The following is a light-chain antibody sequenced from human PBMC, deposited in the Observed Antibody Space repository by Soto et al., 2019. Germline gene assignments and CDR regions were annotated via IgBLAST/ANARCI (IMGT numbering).Light chain of an antibody. CDR3: QHRSNWPLP. V-gene: IGKV3-11*01. CDR1: QDINTY. CDR2: DAS. J-gene: IGKJ4*01. Sequence: EVVLTQSPATLSLSPGEKATLSCRASQDINTYLGWYQQKPGQPPRLLIYDASNRASGIPARFSGSGSGTDFTLTINSIEPEDFAIYDCQHRSNWPLPFGAGTKVEIK.